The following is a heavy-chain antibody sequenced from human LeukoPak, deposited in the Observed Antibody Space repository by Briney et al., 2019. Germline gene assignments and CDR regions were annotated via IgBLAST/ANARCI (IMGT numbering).Heavy chain of an antibody. CDR1: GGSISSSVYF. CDR3: ARVYYSSFEI. D-gene: IGHD3-22*01. J-gene: IGHJ4*02. CDR2: ICYRGTT. V-gene: IGHV4-39*02. Sequence: NPSETLSLTCSVSGGSISSSVYFWGWIRQPPGKGLQWIASICYRGTTYYNPSLKSRVAISVDTSKNHFSLRLTSVTAADTALYYCARVYYSSFEIWGQGTLVTVSS.